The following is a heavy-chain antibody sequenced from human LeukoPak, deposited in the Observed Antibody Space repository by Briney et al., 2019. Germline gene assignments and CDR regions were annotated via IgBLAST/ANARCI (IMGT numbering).Heavy chain of an antibody. CDR3: ARAGSAARPRRYFDY. V-gene: IGHV3-30-3*01. CDR2: ISYDGSNK. D-gene: IGHD6-6*01. J-gene: IGHJ4*02. CDR1: GFTFSSYA. Sequence: GGSLRLSCAASGFTFSSYAMHWVRQAPGKGLEWVAVISYDGSNKYYTDSVKGRFTISRDNSKNTLYLQMNSLRADDTAVYYCARAGSAARPRRYFDYWGQGTLVTVSS.